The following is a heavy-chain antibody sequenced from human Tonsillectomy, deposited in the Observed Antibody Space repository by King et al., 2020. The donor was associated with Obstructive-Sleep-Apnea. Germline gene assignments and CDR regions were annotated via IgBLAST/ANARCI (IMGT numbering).Heavy chain of an antibody. CDR3: AKKGHSSGWYYLDY. J-gene: IGHJ4*02. D-gene: IGHD6-19*01. CDR1: GFTFSSYG. CDR2: IWYDGSNK. Sequence: VQLVESGGGVVQPGRSLRLSCAASGFTFSSYGMHWVRRAPGKGLEWVAVIWYDGSNKYYADSMKGRFTISRDNSKNTLYLQMNSLRAEDTAVYYCAKKGHSSGWYYLDYWGQGTLVTVSS. V-gene: IGHV3-33*06.